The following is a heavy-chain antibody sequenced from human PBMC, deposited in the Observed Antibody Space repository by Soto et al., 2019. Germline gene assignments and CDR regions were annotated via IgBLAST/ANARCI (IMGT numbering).Heavy chain of an antibody. Sequence: EVQLVESGGGLVKPGGSLRLSCAASGFTFSSYSMNWVRQAPGKGLEWVSSISSSSSYIYYADSVKGRFTISRDNAKNSLYLQMNSLKTEDTAIYYCTYLHYDILTGSIWHYFDYWGQGTLVTVSS. CDR1: GFTFSSYS. CDR3: TYLHYDILTGSIWHYFDY. V-gene: IGHV3-21*03. D-gene: IGHD3-9*01. CDR2: ISSSSSYI. J-gene: IGHJ4*02.